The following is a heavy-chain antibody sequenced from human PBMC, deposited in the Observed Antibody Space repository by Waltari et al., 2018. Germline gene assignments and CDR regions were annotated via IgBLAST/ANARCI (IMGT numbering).Heavy chain of an antibody. CDR1: GFTFSSHS. CDR2: ISSSSSYI. V-gene: IGHV3-21*01. J-gene: IGHJ4*02. Sequence: EVQLVESGGGLVKPGGSLRLPCAASGFTFSSHSKNWVRQAPGKGLEWVSSISSSSSYIYYADSVKGRFTISRDNAKNSLYLQMNSLRAEDTAVYYCARDPRYCSSTSCHDYWGQGTLVTVSS. CDR3: ARDPRYCSSTSCHDY. D-gene: IGHD2-2*01.